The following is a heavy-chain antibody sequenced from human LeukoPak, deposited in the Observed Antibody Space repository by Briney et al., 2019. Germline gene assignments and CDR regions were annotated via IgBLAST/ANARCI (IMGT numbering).Heavy chain of an antibody. CDR3: ARESVTAMVTGVDY. D-gene: IGHD5-18*01. J-gene: IGHJ4*02. V-gene: IGHV4-61*02. CDR1: GDSISSGDYY. Sequence: PSETLSLTCTVSGDSISSGDYYWSWIRQPAGKGLGWIGRIYTSGSTNYNPSLKSRVTISVDTSKNQFSLKLSSVTAADTAVYYCARESVTAMVTGVDYWGQGTLVTVSS. CDR2: IYTSGST.